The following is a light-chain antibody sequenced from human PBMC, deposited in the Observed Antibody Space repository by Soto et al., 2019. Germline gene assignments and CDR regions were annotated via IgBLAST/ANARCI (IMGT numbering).Light chain of an antibody. Sequence: DLQMTQSPSSLSASVGDRLTITCRASQGIDTYLAWFQQKPGKAPKTLIYAASSLHRGVPSRFRGSGFGTDFTLTIRSLQPEDFATYYCQHYNCSPQTLRQGTRLE. V-gene: IGKV1-16*01. CDR3: QHYNCSPQT. CDR1: QGIDTY. J-gene: IGKJ5*01. CDR2: AAS.